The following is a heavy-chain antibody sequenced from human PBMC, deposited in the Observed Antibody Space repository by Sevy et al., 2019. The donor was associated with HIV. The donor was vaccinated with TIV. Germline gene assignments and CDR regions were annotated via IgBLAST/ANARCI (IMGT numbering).Heavy chain of an antibody. D-gene: IGHD6-19*01. Sequence: ASVKVSCKASGYTFTSYGISWVRQAPGQGLEWMGWISAYNGNTNYAQKLQGRVTMTTDTSTSTAYMELRSLRSDDTAGYYCARDRKRIAVANGAFDIWGQGTMVTVSS. CDR2: ISAYNGNT. CDR3: ARDRKRIAVANGAFDI. V-gene: IGHV1-18*01. J-gene: IGHJ3*02. CDR1: GYTFTSYG.